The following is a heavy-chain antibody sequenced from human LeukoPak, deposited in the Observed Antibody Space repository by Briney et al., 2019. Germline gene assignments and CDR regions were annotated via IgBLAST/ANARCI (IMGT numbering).Heavy chain of an antibody. D-gene: IGHD3-22*01. CDR2: INHSGST. V-gene: IGHV4-34*01. CDR3: AREFDSSGYEVFYFDY. Sequence: SETLSLTCAVYGGSFSGYYWSWIRQPPGKGLEWIGEINHSGSTNYNPSLKSRVTISVDTSKNQFSLKLSSVTAADTAVYYCAREFDSSGYEVFYFDYWGQGTLVTVSS. J-gene: IGHJ4*02. CDR1: GGSFSGYY.